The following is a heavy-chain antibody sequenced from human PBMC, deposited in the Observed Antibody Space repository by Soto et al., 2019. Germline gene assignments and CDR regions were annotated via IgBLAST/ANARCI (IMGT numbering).Heavy chain of an antibody. CDR2: IYYSGST. D-gene: IGHD6-13*01. Sequence: SETLSLTCTVSGGSVSSGSYYWSWIRQPPGKGLEWIGYIYYSGSTNYNPSLKSRVTISVDTSKNQFSLKLSSVTAADTAVYYCARDVRYSSSWSTYYYYGMDVWGQGTTVTSP. J-gene: IGHJ6*02. CDR1: GGSVSSGSYY. V-gene: IGHV4-61*01. CDR3: ARDVRYSSSWSTYYYYGMDV.